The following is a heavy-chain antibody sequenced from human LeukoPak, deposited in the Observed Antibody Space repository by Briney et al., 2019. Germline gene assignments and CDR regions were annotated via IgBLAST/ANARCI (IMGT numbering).Heavy chain of an antibody. V-gene: IGHV5-51*01. CDR2: IYPGGSDT. D-gene: IGHD3-16*02. Sequence: GESLKISCKGSGYSFTSYWIGWVRQMPGKGLEWMGIIYPGGSDTRYSPSFQGQVTISADKSISTAYLQWSSLKASDTAMYYCARSTPSGLRLGELSLAPNWFDPWGQGTLVTVSS. CDR1: GYSFTSYW. CDR3: ARSTPSGLRLGELSLAPNWFDP. J-gene: IGHJ5*02.